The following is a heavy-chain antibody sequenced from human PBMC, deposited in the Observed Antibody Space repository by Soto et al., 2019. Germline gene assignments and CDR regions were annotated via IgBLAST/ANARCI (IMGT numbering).Heavy chain of an antibody. CDR2: ISAYNGNT. CDR1: GYTFTSYG. Sequence: ASVKVSCKASGYTFTSYGISWVRQAPGQGLEWMGWISAYNGNTNYAQKLQGRVTVTTDTSTSTAYMELRSLRSDDTAVYYCARDDQLELPNYGMDVWGQGTTVTVSS. V-gene: IGHV1-18*04. J-gene: IGHJ6*02. D-gene: IGHD1-7*01. CDR3: ARDDQLELPNYGMDV.